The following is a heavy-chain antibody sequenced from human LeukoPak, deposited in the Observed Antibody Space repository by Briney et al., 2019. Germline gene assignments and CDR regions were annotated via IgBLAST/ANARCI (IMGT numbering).Heavy chain of an antibody. J-gene: IGHJ4*02. CDR2: IIPILGIA. D-gene: IGHD6-19*01. V-gene: IGHV1-69*04. CDR1: GGTFSSYA. Sequence: SVKVSCKASGGTFSSYAISWVRQAPGQGLEWMGRIIPILGIANYAQKFLGRVTITADKSTSTAYMELSSLRSEDTAVYYCARDLKPVRNGYSSGWYYFDYWGQGTLVTVSS. CDR3: ARDLKPVRNGYSSGWYYFDY.